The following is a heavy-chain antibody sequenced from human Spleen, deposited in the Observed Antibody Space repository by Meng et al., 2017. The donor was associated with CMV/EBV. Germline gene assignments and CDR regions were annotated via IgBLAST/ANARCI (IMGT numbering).Heavy chain of an antibody. V-gene: IGHV4-30-4*08. D-gene: IGHD6-25*01. CDR2: ISYNGNS. CDR3: ARDRGSSGGCDF. J-gene: IGHJ4*02. Sequence: QVPPQESGPGLVQPSQTLSLTCTVSGGSINSGDYYWSWICQPPGKGLEWIGYISYNGNSYYNSSLKSRVTISADTSKNQFSLNLGSVTAADTAVYYCARDRGSSGGCDFWGQGTLVTVSS. CDR1: GGSINSGDYY.